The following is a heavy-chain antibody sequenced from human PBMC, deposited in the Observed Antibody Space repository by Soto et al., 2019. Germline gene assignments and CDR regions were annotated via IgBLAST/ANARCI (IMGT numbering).Heavy chain of an antibody. Sequence: QVQLVESGGGVVQPGRSLRLSCAASGFTFSTYGMHWVRQAPGKGLEWVAVISYDGNNKYYADSVKGRFTISRDSSENTLYLQMTSLRAEDTAVYYCAKSVYNWNDGFFDYWGQGTLVTVSS. D-gene: IGHD1-1*01. CDR2: ISYDGNNK. V-gene: IGHV3-30*18. CDR3: AKSVYNWNDGFFDY. CDR1: GFTFSTYG. J-gene: IGHJ4*02.